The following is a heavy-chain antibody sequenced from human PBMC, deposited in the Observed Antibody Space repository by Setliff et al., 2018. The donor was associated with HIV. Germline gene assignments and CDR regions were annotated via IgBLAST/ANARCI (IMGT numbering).Heavy chain of an antibody. D-gene: IGHD3-10*01. J-gene: IGHJ5*02. V-gene: IGHV4-59*01. CDR3: ARGDGDTMVRGVIIPNWFDP. CDR2: IYYSGST. CDR1: GGSISSYY. Sequence: SETLSLTCTVSGGSISSYYWSWIRQPPGKGLEWIGYIYYSGSTNYNPSLKRRVTISVDTSKNQFSLKLSSVTAADTAVYYCARGDGDTMVRGVIIPNWFDPWGQGTLVTISS.